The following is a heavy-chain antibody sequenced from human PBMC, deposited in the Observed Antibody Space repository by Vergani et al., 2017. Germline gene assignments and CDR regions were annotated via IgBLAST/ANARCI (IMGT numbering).Heavy chain of an antibody. CDR1: GFTFTTYG. CDR3: ARGDSSSSEGDFFDY. CDR2: ISSSGNYI. J-gene: IGHJ4*02. Sequence: EVQLVESGGGLVKPGGSLRLSCVASGFTFTTYGMGWVRQAPGKGLEWVSSISSSGNYIYYTDSMKGRFTISGDNAKSSLSLQMNSLRAEDTAVYYCARGDSSSSEGDFFDYWGQGTLVTVSS. D-gene: IGHD6-6*01. V-gene: IGHV3-21*01.